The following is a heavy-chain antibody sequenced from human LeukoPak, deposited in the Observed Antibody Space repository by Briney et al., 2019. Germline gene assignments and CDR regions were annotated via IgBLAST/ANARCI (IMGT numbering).Heavy chain of an antibody. CDR3: TSVRDSSSWAYNWFDP. CDR1: GFTFSGSA. CDR2: IRSKANSYAT. Sequence: GGSLRLSCAASGFTFSGSAMHWVRQASGKGLEWVGRIRSKANSYATAYAASVKGRFTISRDDSKNTAYLQMNSLKTEDTAVYYCTSVRDSSSWAYNWFDPWGQGTLVTVSS. V-gene: IGHV3-73*01. J-gene: IGHJ5*02. D-gene: IGHD6-13*01.